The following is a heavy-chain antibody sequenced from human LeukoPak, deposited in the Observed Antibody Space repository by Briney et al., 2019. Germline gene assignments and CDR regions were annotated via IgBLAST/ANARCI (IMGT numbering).Heavy chain of an antibody. D-gene: IGHD2-21*02. CDR3: AKESAYCGRDCRSLSDH. CDR1: GITVSYNF. Sequence: GGSLRLSCAASGITVSYNFMSWVRQAPGKGLEWVSVIYSDSSADYADSVKGRFTISRDDAKNTLYLQMNSLRVEDTAVYYCAKESAYCGRDCRSLSDHWGQGTPVTVSS. CDR2: IYSDSSA. J-gene: IGHJ4*02. V-gene: IGHV3-53*01.